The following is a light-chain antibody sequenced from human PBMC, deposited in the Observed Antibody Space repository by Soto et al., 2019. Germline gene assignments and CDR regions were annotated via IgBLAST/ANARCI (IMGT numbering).Light chain of an antibody. CDR2: SAS. V-gene: IGKV1-9*01. Sequence: DIQLTQSPSSLSASVGDRFTITCRASQGITSYLAWYQQRPGKAPRLLIYSASTLQSGVPSRFSGSGYGTDFSLTISNLQPEDFATYYCQQLYSHPLTFGGGTKVDIK. CDR1: QGITSY. J-gene: IGKJ4*01. CDR3: QQLYSHPLT.